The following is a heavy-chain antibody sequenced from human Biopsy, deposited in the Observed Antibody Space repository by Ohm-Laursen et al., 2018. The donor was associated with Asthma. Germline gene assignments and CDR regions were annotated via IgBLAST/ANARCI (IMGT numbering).Heavy chain of an antibody. J-gene: IGHJ6*02. CDR2: VTYDGISQ. V-gene: IGHV3-30*03. Sequence: SLRLSCTASGFTLTTYAIHWVRQVAGKGLDWVAVVTYDGISQYYAESVKGRFTISRDNSRNTLNLQMNSVRPDDTAVYFCARERAGVLGSYNGMDVWGPGTTVSVSS. CDR1: GFTLTTYA. CDR3: ARERAGVLGSYNGMDV. D-gene: IGHD2-8*01.